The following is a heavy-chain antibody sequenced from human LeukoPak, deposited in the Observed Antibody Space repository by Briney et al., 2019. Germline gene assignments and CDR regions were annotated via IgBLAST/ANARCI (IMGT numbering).Heavy chain of an antibody. Sequence: GASVKVSCKASGGTFSSYAISWVRQAPGQGLEWMGGIIPIFGTANYAQKFQGRVTITTDESTSTAYMELSSLRSEDTAVYYCARVITIFGVVIIDAFDIWGQGTMVIVSS. D-gene: IGHD3-3*01. CDR1: GGTFSSYA. V-gene: IGHV1-69*05. CDR2: IIPIFGTA. J-gene: IGHJ3*02. CDR3: ARVITIFGVVIIDAFDI.